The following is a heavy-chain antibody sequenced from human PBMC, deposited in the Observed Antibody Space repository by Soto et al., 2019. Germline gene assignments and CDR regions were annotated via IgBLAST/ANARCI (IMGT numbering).Heavy chain of an antibody. CDR3: ARIVGIRNSIGQRYYFDY. D-gene: IGHD6-19*01. Sequence: QLQLQESGPGLVKPSETLSLTCTVSGGSVSSTSYYWGWIRQPPGKGLEWIGSIYYSGSTYYNPFLKSRVNISVDTSKNQFSLKVSLVTAADTAVYYCARIVGIRNSIGQRYYFDYWGQGTLVTVSS. CDR1: GGSVSSTSYY. CDR2: IYYSGST. J-gene: IGHJ4*02. V-gene: IGHV4-39*01.